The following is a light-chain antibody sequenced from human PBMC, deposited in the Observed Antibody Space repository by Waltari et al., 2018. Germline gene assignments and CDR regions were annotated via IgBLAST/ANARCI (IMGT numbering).Light chain of an antibody. CDR3: QQYDISPLT. CDR2: GAS. V-gene: IGKV3-20*01. Sequence: EIVLTQSPGPPSLSPGEGATPSCRTSQPIRTTYLAWYQQKPGQAPTLLIYGASSRATGVPDRFTGSGSGTDFSLTISSLEPEDFATYYCQQYDISPLTFGGGTKVEIK. J-gene: IGKJ4*01. CDR1: QPIRTTY.